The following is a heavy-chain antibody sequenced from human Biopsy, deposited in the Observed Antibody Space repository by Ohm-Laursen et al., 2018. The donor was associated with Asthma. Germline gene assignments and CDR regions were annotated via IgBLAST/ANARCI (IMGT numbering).Heavy chain of an antibody. D-gene: IGHD4-17*01. CDR2: HDHEEGGT. CDR3: ASDFPKDYVRYNFQF. CDR1: GYSLTDLS. J-gene: IGHJ4*02. V-gene: IGHV1-24*01. Sequence: ASVKVSCKISGYSLTDLSMHWVRQAPGQGLEWMGGHDHEEGGTVNARRFQGRVSMTEDTSTDTAYMELISLSSDDTAVYYCASDFPKDYVRYNFQFWGQGTLVTVSS.